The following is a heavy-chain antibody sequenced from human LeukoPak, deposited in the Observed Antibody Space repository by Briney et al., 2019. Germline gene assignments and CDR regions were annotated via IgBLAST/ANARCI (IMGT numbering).Heavy chain of an antibody. V-gene: IGHV3-7*01. D-gene: IGHD2-8*01. Sequence: QAGGALRLSCAASGFTFSSYWMSWVRQAPGKGLEWVANINQDVSEKYYMDSVKGRFTISRDNTKNSLYIQMNNLRAEDTAVYYCARHDAGHWDYWGQGTLVTVSS. CDR1: GFTFSSYW. CDR2: INQDVSEK. CDR3: ARHDAGHWDY. J-gene: IGHJ4*02.